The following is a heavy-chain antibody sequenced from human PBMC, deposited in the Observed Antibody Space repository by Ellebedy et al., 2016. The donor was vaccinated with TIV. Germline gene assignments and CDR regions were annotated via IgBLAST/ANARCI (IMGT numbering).Heavy chain of an antibody. J-gene: IGHJ4*02. V-gene: IGHV3-23*01. CDR3: ARLCGSSTCF. CDR1: GFTFSSYA. D-gene: IGHD6-13*01. CDR2: IGSTGVTT. Sequence: PGGSLRLSCAASGFTFSSYAMIWVRQAPGKGLEWVSAIGSTGVTTYYAESVKGRFTIYRDNSQNTMYVQMTSLRAEDTAVYYCARLCGSSTCFWGQGTLVTVSS.